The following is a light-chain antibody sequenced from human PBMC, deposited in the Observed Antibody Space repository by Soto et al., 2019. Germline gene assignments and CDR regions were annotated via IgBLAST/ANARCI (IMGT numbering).Light chain of an antibody. CDR2: KAS. V-gene: IGKV1-5*03. CDR1: QSISSW. Sequence: DIQMTQSPSTLSASVGDRVTITCRASQSISSWLAWYQQKPGKAPKLLIYKASSLESGVPSRFSGSGSGTEFTLTSSSLQPDDCATYYCQEYNNYPWTFGQGTKVEIK. J-gene: IGKJ1*01. CDR3: QEYNNYPWT.